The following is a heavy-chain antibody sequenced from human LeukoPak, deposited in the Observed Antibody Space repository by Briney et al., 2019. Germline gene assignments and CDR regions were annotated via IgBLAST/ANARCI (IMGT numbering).Heavy chain of an antibody. CDR3: ARDLGSTRGY. D-gene: IGHD2-2*01. V-gene: IGHV1-2*06. CDR2: INPNSGGT. J-gene: IGHJ4*02. Sequence: ASVKVSCKVSGYTFTGYYLHWVRQAPGQGLEWMGRINPNSGGTNYAQKFQGRVTMTRDTSISTAYMELSRLRSDDTAVYFCARDLGSTRGYWGQGTLVTVSS. CDR1: GYTFTGYY.